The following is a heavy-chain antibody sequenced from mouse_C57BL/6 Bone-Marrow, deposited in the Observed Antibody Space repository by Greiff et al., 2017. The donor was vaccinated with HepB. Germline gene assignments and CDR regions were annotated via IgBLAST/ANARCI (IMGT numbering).Heavy chain of an antibody. Sequence: QVQLQQSGAELVRPGASVKLSCKASGYTFTSYGISWVKQRTGQGLEWIGEIYPRSGNTYYNEKFKGKATLTADKSSSTAYMELRSLTAEDAAGYCCARSLGGMFAYWGRGTLVTVSA. CDR1: GYTFTSYG. V-gene: IGHV1-81*01. CDR2: IYPRSGNT. CDR3: ARSLGGMFAY. J-gene: IGHJ3*01. D-gene: IGHD3-3*01.